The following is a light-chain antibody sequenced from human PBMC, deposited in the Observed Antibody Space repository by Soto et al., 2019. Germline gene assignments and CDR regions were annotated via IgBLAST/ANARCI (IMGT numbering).Light chain of an antibody. CDR2: WAS. Sequence: DIVMTQSPDSLAVSLGERATINCKSSQSVLYSSNNKNYLAWYQRKAGQPPKLLISWASTRESGVPDRFSGSGSGTDFTLTISSLQAEDVAVYYCQQYDSIPLTFGGGTKVEIK. J-gene: IGKJ4*01. CDR3: QQYDSIPLT. V-gene: IGKV4-1*01. CDR1: QSVLYSSNNKNY.